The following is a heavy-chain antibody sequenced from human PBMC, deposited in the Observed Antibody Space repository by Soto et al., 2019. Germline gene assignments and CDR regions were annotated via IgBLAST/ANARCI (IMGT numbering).Heavy chain of an antibody. D-gene: IGHD4-17*01. CDR1: GGTFSSYA. J-gene: IGHJ4*02. CDR3: ARDGEVGMTTVTTTYFDY. V-gene: IGHV1-69*12. Sequence: QVQLVQSGAEVKKPGSSVKVSCKASGGTFSSYAISWVRQAPGQGLEWMGGIIPIFGTANYAQKFQGRVTITADESTSTTYLELSSLRSEDTAVYYCARDGEVGMTTVTTTYFDYWGQGTLVTVSS. CDR2: IIPIFGTA.